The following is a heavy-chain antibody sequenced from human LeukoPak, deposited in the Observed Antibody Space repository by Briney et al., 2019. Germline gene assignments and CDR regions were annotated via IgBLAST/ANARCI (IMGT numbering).Heavy chain of an antibody. J-gene: IGHJ4*02. CDR2: INHSGST. CDR1: GGSFSGYY. CDR3: AREQSTGFLRDY. V-gene: IGHV4-34*01. Sequence: KSSETLSLTCAVYGGSFSGYYWSWIRRPPGKGLEWIGEINHSGSTNYNPSLKSRVTISVDTSKNQFSLKLSSVTAADTAVYYCAREQSTGFLRDYWGQGTLVTVSS.